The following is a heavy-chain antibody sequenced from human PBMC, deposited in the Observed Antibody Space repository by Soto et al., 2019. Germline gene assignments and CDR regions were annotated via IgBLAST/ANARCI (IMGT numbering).Heavy chain of an antibody. V-gene: IGHV3-23*01. CDR3: ASIPPSAVGATSEVDY. D-gene: IGHD1-26*01. J-gene: IGHJ4*02. CDR2: ISGSGGST. CDR1: GFTFSSYA. Sequence: PGGSLRLSCAASGFTFSSYAMSWVRQAPGKGLEWVSAISGSGGSTSYADSVKGRFTISRDNAKNTLYLQMNSLRAEDTGVYYCASIPPSAVGATSEVDYWGQGILVTVSS.